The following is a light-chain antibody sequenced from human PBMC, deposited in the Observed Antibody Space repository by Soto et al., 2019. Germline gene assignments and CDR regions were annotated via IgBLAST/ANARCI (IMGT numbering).Light chain of an antibody. V-gene: IGKV1-27*01. J-gene: IGKJ4*01. CDR1: QGISKF. Sequence: DLQMTQSPSSLSASVGDRVTITCRASQGISKFLAWYQQKPGKGPKLLVYAATILQSGVPSRFSGSGSVTAFTLTISSLPAEDVATYYCQSYQSYNRSPLTFGGGTKVEIK. CDR3: QSYQSYNRSPLT. CDR2: AAT.